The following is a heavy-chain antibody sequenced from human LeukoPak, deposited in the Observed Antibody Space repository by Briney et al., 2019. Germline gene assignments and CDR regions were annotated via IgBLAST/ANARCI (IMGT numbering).Heavy chain of an antibody. Sequence: SSQTLSLTCTVSGGSISSGGYYWSWIRQHPGKGLEWIGYIYYGGSTYYNPSLKSRVTISVDTSKNQFSLKLSSVTAADTAVYYCARFNDSSGYYSLDYWGQGTLVTVSS. D-gene: IGHD3-22*01. J-gene: IGHJ4*02. CDR1: GGSISSGGYY. CDR3: ARFNDSSGYYSLDY. CDR2: IYYGGST. V-gene: IGHV4-31*03.